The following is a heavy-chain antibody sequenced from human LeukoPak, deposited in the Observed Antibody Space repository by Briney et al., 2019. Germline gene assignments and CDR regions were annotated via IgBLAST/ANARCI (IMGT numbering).Heavy chain of an antibody. J-gene: IGHJ4*02. CDR1: TDSTNTSY. CDR3: VRLRWQMLAPYFDH. V-gene: IGHV4-59*03. Sequence: PSETLSLTCSVSTDSTNTSYWSWSPQSPGKGLEWIGHIYHSGTTDYNPSFKSRVIISIDMSKKEFSLKLTSVTVADTAMYYCVRLRWQMLAPYFDHWGQGAFVIVSS. D-gene: IGHD2-8*01. CDR2: IYHSGTT.